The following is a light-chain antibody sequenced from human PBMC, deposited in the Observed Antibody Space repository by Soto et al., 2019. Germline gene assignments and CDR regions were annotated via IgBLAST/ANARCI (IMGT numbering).Light chain of an antibody. CDR3: QTWGTGIQV. CDR2: VNGDGSH. J-gene: IGLJ2*01. V-gene: IGLV4-69*01. Sequence: QSVLTKSPSASASLGASVKLTCTLSSGHSTYAITWHQQQPEKGPRYLMKVNGDGSHNKGDGIPDRFSGSSSGLERYLTISSLQSEDEADYYCQTWGTGIQVFGGGTKLTVL. CDR1: SGHSTYA.